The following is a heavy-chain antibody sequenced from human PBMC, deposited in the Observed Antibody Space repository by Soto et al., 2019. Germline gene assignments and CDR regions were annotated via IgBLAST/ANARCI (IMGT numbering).Heavy chain of an antibody. CDR1: GGSISSYY. CDR3: ARAGSSGYYGVFDY. Sequence: QVQLQESGPGLVKPSETLSLTCTVSGGSISSYYWTWIRQPAGKGLEWIGRIYTSGSTNYNPSLNSRVTMSVDTSKNQFFLKLSSVTAADTAVYFCARAGSSGYYGVFDYWGQGTLVTVSS. J-gene: IGHJ4*02. D-gene: IGHD3-22*01. CDR2: IYTSGST. V-gene: IGHV4-4*07.